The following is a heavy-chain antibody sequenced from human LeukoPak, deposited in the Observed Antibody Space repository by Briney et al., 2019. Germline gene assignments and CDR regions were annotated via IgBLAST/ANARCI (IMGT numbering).Heavy chain of an antibody. J-gene: IGHJ4*02. D-gene: IGHD5-24*01. CDR2: IYYSGST. CDR3: ARHQDGYNYVGYFDS. Sequence: SQTLSLTCTVSGGSISSGGYYWSWIRQHPGKGLEWIGYIYYSGSTNYNPSLKSRVTISVDTSNNQFSLKLTSVTAADTAVYYCARHQDGYNYVGYFDSWGQGTLVTVSS. CDR1: GGSISSGGYY. V-gene: IGHV4-30-4*08.